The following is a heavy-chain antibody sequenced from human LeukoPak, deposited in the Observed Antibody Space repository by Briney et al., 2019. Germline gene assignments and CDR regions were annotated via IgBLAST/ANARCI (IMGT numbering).Heavy chain of an antibody. J-gene: IGHJ6*02. V-gene: IGHV3-21*01. CDR3: TKITIFGEVDV. D-gene: IGHD3-3*01. Sequence: PGGSLRLSCAASGFTFSSYSMNWVRQAPGKGLEWVSSISSSSYIYYADSVKGRFTISRDNAKNSLYLQMNSLRAEDTAVYYCTKITIFGEVDVWGQGTTVTVSS. CDR2: ISSSSYI. CDR1: GFTFSSYS.